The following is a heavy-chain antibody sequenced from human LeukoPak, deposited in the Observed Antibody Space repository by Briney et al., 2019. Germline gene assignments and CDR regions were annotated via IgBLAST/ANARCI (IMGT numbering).Heavy chain of an antibody. CDR1: GFTVSSNY. CDR2: IYSGGST. D-gene: IGHD6-6*01. V-gene: IGHV3-53*01. CDR3: AKDSSSSVYYYYYMDV. Sequence: GGSLRLSCAASGFTVSSNYMSWVRQAPGKGLEWVSVIYSGGSTYYADSVKGRFTISRDNSKNTLYLQMNSLRAEDTAVYYCAKDSSSSVYYYYYMDVWGKGTTVTVSS. J-gene: IGHJ6*03.